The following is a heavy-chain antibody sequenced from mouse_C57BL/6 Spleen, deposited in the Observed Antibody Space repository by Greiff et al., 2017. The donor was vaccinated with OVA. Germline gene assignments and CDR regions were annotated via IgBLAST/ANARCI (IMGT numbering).Heavy chain of an antibody. J-gene: IGHJ2*01. V-gene: IGHV1-15*01. Sequence: VQRVESGAELVRPGASVTLSCKASGYTFTDYEMHWVKQTPVHGLEWIGAIDPETGGTAYNQKFKGKAILTADKSSSTAYMELRSLTSEDSAVYYCTRSYSNYVYFDYWGQGTTLTVSS. CDR2: IDPETGGT. CDR1: GYTFTDYE. CDR3: TRSYSNYVYFDY. D-gene: IGHD2-5*01.